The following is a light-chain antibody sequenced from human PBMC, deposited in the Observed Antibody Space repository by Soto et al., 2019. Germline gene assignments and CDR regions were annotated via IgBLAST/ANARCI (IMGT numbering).Light chain of an antibody. CDR3: QQYNNWPRT. V-gene: IGKV3-15*01. CDR1: QSVTSN. CDR2: GAS. J-gene: IGKJ1*01. Sequence: IVMTHSPATLSVSLWRRVTLSFRASQSVTSNLAWHQQKPGQAPRLLIYGASTRATDIPARFSGSGSGTEFTLTISSLQSEDFAVYYCQQYNNWPRTFGQGTKVDTK.